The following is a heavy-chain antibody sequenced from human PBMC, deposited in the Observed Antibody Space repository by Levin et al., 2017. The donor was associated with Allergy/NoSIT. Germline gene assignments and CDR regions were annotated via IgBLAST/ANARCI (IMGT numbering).Heavy chain of an antibody. CDR2: IYYSGST. V-gene: IGHV4-59*01. J-gene: IGHJ4*02. D-gene: IGHD6-13*01. Sequence: SETLSLTCTVSGGSISSYYWSWIWQPPGKGLEWIGYIYYSGSTNYNPSLKSRVTISVDTSKNQFSLKLSSVTAADTAVYYCARSRQRSAGTVDYWGQGTLVTVSS. CDR1: GGSISSYY. CDR3: ARSRQRSAGTVDY.